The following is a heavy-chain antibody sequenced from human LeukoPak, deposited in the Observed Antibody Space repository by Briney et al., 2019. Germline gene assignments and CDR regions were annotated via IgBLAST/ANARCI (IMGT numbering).Heavy chain of an antibody. Sequence: GGSLRLSCAASGFTFSSYAMHWVRQAPGKGLEWVAVISYDESNKYYADSVKGRFTISRDNSKNTLYLQMNSLRAEDTAVYYCASELYYSSGWYWFDPWGQGTLVTVSS. CDR1: GFTFSSYA. V-gene: IGHV3-30-3*01. CDR2: ISYDESNK. D-gene: IGHD6-19*01. J-gene: IGHJ5*02. CDR3: ASELYYSSGWYWFDP.